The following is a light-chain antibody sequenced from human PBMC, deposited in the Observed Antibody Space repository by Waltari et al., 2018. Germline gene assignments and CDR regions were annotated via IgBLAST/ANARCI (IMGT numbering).Light chain of an antibody. CDR1: SSDVGGYHF. J-gene: IGLJ3*02. V-gene: IGLV2-14*01. Sequence: QSALTQPASVSGSPGQSITISCTGTSSDVGGYHFVSWYQQHPGKAPKLIYEVTNRPSGVSNRFSGSKSGNTASLTISGLLAEDEADYYCCSYTTTTTVVFGGGTKLTVL. CDR3: CSYTTTTTVV. CDR2: EVT.